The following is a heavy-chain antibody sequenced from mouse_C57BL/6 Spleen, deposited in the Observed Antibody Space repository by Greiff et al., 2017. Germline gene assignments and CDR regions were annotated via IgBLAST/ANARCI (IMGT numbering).Heavy chain of an antibody. CDR2: INPYNGGT. D-gene: IGHD2-5*01. J-gene: IGHJ4*01. CDR3: ARRSNYVGDYYAMDY. V-gene: IGHV1-19*01. CDR1: GYTFTDYY. Sequence: EVKLMESGPVLVKPGASVKMSCKASGYTFTDYYMNWVKQSHGKSLEWIGVINPYNGGTSYNQKLKGKATLTVDKSSSTAYMELNSLTSEESAVYYCARRSNYVGDYYAMDYWCQGTSVTVSS.